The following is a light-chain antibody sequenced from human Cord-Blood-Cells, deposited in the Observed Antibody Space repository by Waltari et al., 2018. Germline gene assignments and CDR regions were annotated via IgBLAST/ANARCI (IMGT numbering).Light chain of an antibody. CDR1: SSHVVGFNY. Sequence: QSALTQPASGSGSPGQPITSSCPGTSSHVVGFNYVPRYQQHPGKAPKLMIYDVSNRPSGVSNRFSGSKSGNTASLTISGLQAEDEADYYCSSYTSSSTSWVFGGGTKLTVL. CDR3: SSYTSSSTSWV. J-gene: IGLJ3*02. V-gene: IGLV2-14*03. CDR2: DVS.